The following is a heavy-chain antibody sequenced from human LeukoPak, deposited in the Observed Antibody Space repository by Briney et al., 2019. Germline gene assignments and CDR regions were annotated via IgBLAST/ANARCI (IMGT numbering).Heavy chain of an antibody. CDR2: TYYRSKWYN. J-gene: IGHJ4*02. V-gene: IGHV6-1*01. CDR1: GDSVSSNSAA. D-gene: IGHD3-3*01. CDR3: ARDRPFDDFWSGYHTFDY. Sequence: SQTLSLTCAISGDSVSSNSAAWNWIRQSPSRGLEWLGRTYYRSKWYNDCAVSVKSRITINPDTSKNQFSLQLNSVTPEDTAVYYCARDRPFDDFWSGYHTFDYWGQGTLVTVSS.